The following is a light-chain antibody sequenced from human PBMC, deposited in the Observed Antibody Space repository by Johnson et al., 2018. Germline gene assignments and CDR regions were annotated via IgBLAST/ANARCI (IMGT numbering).Light chain of an antibody. J-gene: IGLJ1*01. CDR1: SSNIGNNY. Sequence: QSVLTQPPSVSAAPGQKVTISCSGSSSNIGNNYVSWYQQLPGTAPKLLIYENNKRPSGIPDRFSGSTSGTSATLRLTGLPTGDEADYYCGTWDSSLSAGNVFGTGTKVTVL. V-gene: IGLV1-51*02. CDR3: GTWDSSLSAGNV. CDR2: ENN.